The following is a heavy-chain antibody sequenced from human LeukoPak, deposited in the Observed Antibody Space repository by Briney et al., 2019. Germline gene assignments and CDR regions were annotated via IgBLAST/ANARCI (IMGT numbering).Heavy chain of an antibody. D-gene: IGHD1-26*01. J-gene: IGHJ6*03. CDR1: GFTFSSYE. Sequence: GGSLRLSCAASGFTFSSYEMNWVRQAPGKGLEWVSGISGSGGSTYYADSVRGRFTISRDNSKKTLYLQMNSLRAEDTAVYYCAEDSKIVGPTFRSYHYMDVWGKGTTVTVSS. CDR2: ISGSGGST. V-gene: IGHV3-23*01. CDR3: AEDSKIVGPTFRSYHYMDV.